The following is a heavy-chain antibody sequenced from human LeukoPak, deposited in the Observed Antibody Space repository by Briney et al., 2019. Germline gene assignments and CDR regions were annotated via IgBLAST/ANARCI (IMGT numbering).Heavy chain of an antibody. Sequence: ASVKVSCKASGYTFTSYYMHWVRQAPGQGLEWMGIINPSGGSTSYAQKFQGRVTMTRDTSTSTVYMELSSLRSEDTAVYYCATRKGSGSYRVTIPYYYYGMDVWGQGTTVTVSS. CDR1: GYTFTSYY. J-gene: IGHJ6*02. V-gene: IGHV1-46*01. D-gene: IGHD3-10*01. CDR3: ATRKGSGSYRVTIPYYYYGMDV. CDR2: INPSGGST.